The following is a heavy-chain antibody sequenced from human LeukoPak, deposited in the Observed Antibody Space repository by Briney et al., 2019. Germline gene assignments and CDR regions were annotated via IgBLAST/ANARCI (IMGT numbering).Heavy chain of an antibody. J-gene: IGHJ4*02. CDR1: GGSISSGGYY. D-gene: IGHD3-22*01. CDR3: ARVYYDSSGYSYYFDY. V-gene: IGHV4-31*03. CDR2: AYYSGST. Sequence: SQTLSLTCTVSGGSISSGGYYWSWIRQPPGKGLEWIGYAYYSGSTYYNPSLKSRVTISVDTSKNQFSLKLSSVTAADTAVYYCARVYYDSSGYSYYFDYWGQGTLVTVSS.